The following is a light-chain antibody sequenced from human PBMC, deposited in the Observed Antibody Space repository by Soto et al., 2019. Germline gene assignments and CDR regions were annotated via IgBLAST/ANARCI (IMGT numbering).Light chain of an antibody. V-gene: IGKV1-5*01. Sequence: DIQMTQSPSTLSASVGARVTITCRASQTIRNWLAWYQQKPGEAPKLLIYDASSLESGVPSRFSGSGSGTEFTLTISSLQPDDFATYYCQQYNSYSWTFGQGTKVDIK. J-gene: IGKJ1*01. CDR3: QQYNSYSWT. CDR2: DAS. CDR1: QTIRNW.